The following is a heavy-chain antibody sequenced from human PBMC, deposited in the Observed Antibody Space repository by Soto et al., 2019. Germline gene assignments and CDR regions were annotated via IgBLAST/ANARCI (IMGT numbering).Heavy chain of an antibody. V-gene: IGHV1-2*04. D-gene: IGHD2-15*01. Sequence: ASVKVSCKASGYTFTGYYMHWVRQAPGQGLEWMGWINPNSGGTNYAQKFQGWVTMTRDTSISTAYMELSRLRSDDTAVYYCARGVVVAATPVYYHMDVWGKGTTVTVSS. CDR2: INPNSGGT. CDR3: ARGVVVAATPVYYHMDV. J-gene: IGHJ6*03. CDR1: GYTFTGYY.